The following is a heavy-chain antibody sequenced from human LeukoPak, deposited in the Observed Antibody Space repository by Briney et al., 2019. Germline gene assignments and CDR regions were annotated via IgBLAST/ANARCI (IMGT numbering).Heavy chain of an antibody. Sequence: GGSLRLSCAASGFTFSSYGMHWVRQAPGKGLEWVAVISYDGSNKYYADSVKGRFTISRDNSKNTLYLLMNSLRAEDTAVYYCAKDGGDGYNSGLDYWGQGTLVTVSS. CDR2: ISYDGSNK. J-gene: IGHJ4*02. V-gene: IGHV3-30*18. CDR1: GFTFSSYG. CDR3: AKDGGDGYNSGLDY. D-gene: IGHD5-24*01.